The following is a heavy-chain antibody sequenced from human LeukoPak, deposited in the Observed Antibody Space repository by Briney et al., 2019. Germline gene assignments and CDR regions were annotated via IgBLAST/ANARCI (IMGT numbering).Heavy chain of an antibody. CDR1: GASISTYY. Sequence: PSETLSLTCTVSGASISTYYWSWIRQPPGKGLEWIGYIYYSGSTNYNPSLKSRVTISVDTSKNQFSLKLSSVTAADTAVYYCSGRNYYDSSGYFSNMDVWGKGTTVTVS. J-gene: IGHJ6*03. D-gene: IGHD3-22*01. V-gene: IGHV4-59*01. CDR2: IYYSGST. CDR3: SGRNYYDSSGYFSNMDV.